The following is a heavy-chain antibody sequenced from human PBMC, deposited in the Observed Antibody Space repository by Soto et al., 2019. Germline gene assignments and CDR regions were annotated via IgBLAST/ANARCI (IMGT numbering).Heavy chain of an antibody. D-gene: IGHD3-10*01. Sequence: PSETLSLTCTVSGCSISSYYWSWIRQPPGKGLEWIGYIYYSGSTNYNPSLKSRVTISVDTSKNQFSLKLSSVTAADTAVYYCARAIHTMVRGVIKWFDPWGQGTLVTVSS. CDR1: GCSISSYY. CDR3: ARAIHTMVRGVIKWFDP. V-gene: IGHV4-59*01. CDR2: IYYSGST. J-gene: IGHJ5*02.